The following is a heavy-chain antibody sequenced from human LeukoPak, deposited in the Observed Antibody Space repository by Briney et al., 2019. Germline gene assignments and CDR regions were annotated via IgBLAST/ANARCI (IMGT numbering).Heavy chain of an antibody. D-gene: IGHD1-26*01. CDR3: ARESRIVEGDGYYMDV. CDR2: MYISRST. CDR1: GDSISSGDYY. J-gene: IGHJ6*03. Sequence: PSETLSLTCTVSGDSISSGDYYWSWIRQPAGKGLEWIGRMYISRSTDYNPSLRSRVIMSLDRSKNQFSLQVTSVTAADTAVYYCARESRIVEGDGYYMDVWGKGTTVTISS. V-gene: IGHV4-61*02.